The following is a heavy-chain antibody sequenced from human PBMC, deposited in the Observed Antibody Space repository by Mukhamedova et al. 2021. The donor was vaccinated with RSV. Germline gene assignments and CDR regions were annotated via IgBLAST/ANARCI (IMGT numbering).Heavy chain of an antibody. D-gene: IGHD3-22*01. CDR3: TRDPTNYYDSSGYPGLDY. CDR2: IRSKAYGGTT. V-gene: IGHV3-49*02. J-gene: IGHJ4*02. Sequence: GFIRSKAYGGTTEYAASVKGRFTISRDDSKSIAYLQMNSLKTEDTAVYYCTRDPTNYYDSSGYPGLDYWGQGTLVTASP.